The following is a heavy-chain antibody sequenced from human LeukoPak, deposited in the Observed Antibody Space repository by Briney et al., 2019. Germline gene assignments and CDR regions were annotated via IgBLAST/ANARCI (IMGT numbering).Heavy chain of an antibody. D-gene: IGHD3-22*01. CDR3: ARGPGDSSGYYAYFDI. Sequence: TSQTLSLTCAVSGGSISSGGYSWSWIRQPPGKGLEWIGYIYHSGSTYYNPSLKSRVTISVDRSKNQFSLKLSSVTAADTAVYYCARGPGDSSGYYAYFDIWGQGTMVTVSS. CDR2: IYHSGST. J-gene: IGHJ3*02. CDR1: GGSISSGGYS. V-gene: IGHV4-30-2*01.